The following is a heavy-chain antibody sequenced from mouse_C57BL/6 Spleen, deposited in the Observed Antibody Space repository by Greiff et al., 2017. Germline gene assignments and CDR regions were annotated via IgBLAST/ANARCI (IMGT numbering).Heavy chain of an antibody. CDR2: IYPGDGDT. CDR1: GYAFSSSW. J-gene: IGHJ4*01. CDR3: ARWRGGNAMDY. Sequence: VQGVESGPELVKPGASVKISCKASGYAFSSSWMNWVKQRPGKGLEWIGRIYPGDGDTNYNGKFKGKATLTADKSSSTAYMQLSSLTSEDSAVYFCARWRGGNAMDYWGQGTSVTVSS. V-gene: IGHV1-82*01.